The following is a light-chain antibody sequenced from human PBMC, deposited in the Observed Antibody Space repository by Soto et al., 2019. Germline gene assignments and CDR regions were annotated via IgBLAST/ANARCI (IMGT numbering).Light chain of an antibody. J-gene: IGKJ1*01. Sequence: EIVMTQSPATLSVSPGARATLSCMASQSVGSNLAWYQQKPGQAPRLLIYGASTRATGIPARFSGSGSGTEFTLTISSLQSEDFAIYVCQQYNNWPPDRTFGQGTKVEIK. CDR1: QSVGSN. CDR2: GAS. V-gene: IGKV3-15*01. CDR3: QQYNNWPPDRT.